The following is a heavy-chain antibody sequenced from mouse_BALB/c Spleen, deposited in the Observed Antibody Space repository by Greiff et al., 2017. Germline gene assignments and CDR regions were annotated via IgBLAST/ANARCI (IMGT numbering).Heavy chain of an antibody. CDR2: ISYDGSN. CDR1: GYSITSGYY. D-gene: IGHD2-12*01. V-gene: IGHV3-6*02. CDR3: ARESYYYFDY. Sequence: ESGPGLVKPSQSLSLTCSVTGYSITSGYYWNWIRQFPGNKLEWMGYISYDGSNNYNPSLKNRISITRDTSKNHFFLKLNSVTTEDTATYYCARESYYYFDYWGQGTTLTVSS. J-gene: IGHJ2*01.